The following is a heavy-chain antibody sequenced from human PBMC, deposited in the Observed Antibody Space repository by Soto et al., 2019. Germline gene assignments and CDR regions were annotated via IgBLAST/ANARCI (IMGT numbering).Heavy chain of an antibody. J-gene: IGHJ4*02. Sequence: ASVKVSCKASGYTFTGYAMHWVRQAPGQRLEWMGWINAGNGNTKYSQKFQGRVTITVDTSKNQFSLRLSSVTAADTAVYYCVRPEHYYDFDSWGQGTLVTVSS. D-gene: IGHD3-10*01. CDR3: VRPEHYYDFDS. CDR2: INAGNGNT. CDR1: GYTFTGYA. V-gene: IGHV1-3*01.